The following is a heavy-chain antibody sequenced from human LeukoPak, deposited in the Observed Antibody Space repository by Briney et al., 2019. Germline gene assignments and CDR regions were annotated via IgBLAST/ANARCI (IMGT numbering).Heavy chain of an antibody. J-gene: IGHJ4*02. V-gene: IGHV1-8*01. CDR2: MNPNSGNT. CDR1: GYTFTSSD. Sequence: ASVKVPCKASGYTFTSSDINWVRQATGQGLEWMGWMNPNSGNTGYAQKFQGRVTMTRNTSISTAYMELSSLRSEDTAVYYCARVAIQWRFWESLLGYWGQGTLATVSS. D-gene: IGHD3-10*01. CDR3: ARVAIQWRFWESLLGY.